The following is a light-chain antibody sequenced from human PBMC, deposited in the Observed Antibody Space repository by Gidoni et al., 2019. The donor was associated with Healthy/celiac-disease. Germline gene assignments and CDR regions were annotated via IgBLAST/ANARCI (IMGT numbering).Light chain of an antibody. CDR2: EAS. CDR1: QSVSSY. Sequence: EIVLTQSPATLSLSPGERATLSCRASQSVSSYLAWYQQKPGQAPRLLIYEASNRATGIPAGFSGSGSGTDFTLTISSLEPEDFAVYYRQQRSNWPTFGPGTKVDIK. J-gene: IGKJ3*01. V-gene: IGKV3-11*01. CDR3: QQRSNWPT.